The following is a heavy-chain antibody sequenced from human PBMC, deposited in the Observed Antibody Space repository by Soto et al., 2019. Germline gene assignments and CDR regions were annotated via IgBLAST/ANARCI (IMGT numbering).Heavy chain of an antibody. D-gene: IGHD3-22*01. V-gene: IGHV4-39*01. CDR3: ARQGWYYDSSGYSTFDY. Sequence: SETLSLTCTVSGGSISSSSYYWGWIRQPPGKGLEWIGSIYYSGSTYYNPSLKSRVTISVDTSKNQFSLKLSSVTAADTAVYYCARQGWYYDSSGYSTFDYWGQGTLVTVSS. J-gene: IGHJ4*02. CDR1: GGSISSSSYY. CDR2: IYYSGST.